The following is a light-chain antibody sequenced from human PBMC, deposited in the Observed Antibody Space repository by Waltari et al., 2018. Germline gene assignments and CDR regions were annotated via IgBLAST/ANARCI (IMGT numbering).Light chain of an antibody. CDR1: QSISSY. J-gene: IGKJ2*01. CDR3: QQSYNTPQT. Sequence: DIQMTQSPSSLSASVGDRVTITCRASQSISSYLNWYQQKPGKAPNRLIYAASSLQSGVPSRFSGSGSGTDFTLTISSLQPEDFATYYCQQSYNTPQTFGQGTKVEIK. CDR2: AAS. V-gene: IGKV1-39*01.